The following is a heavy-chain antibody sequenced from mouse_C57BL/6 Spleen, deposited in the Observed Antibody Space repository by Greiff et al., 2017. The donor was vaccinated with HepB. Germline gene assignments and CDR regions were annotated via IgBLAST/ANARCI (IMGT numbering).Heavy chain of an antibody. J-gene: IGHJ2*01. D-gene: IGHD2-5*01. Sequence: QVQLKQPGAELVMPGASVKLSCKASGYTFTSYWMHWVKQRPGQGLEWIGEIDPSDSYTNYNQKFKGKSTLTVDKSSSTAYMQLSSLTSEDSAVYYCERGSNYENFDYWGQGTTLTVSS. CDR3: ERGSNYENFDY. V-gene: IGHV1-69*01. CDR1: GYTFTSYW. CDR2: IDPSDSYT.